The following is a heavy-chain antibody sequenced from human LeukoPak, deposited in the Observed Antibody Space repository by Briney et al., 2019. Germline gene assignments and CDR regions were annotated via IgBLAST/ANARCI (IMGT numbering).Heavy chain of an antibody. CDR1: GLTFSSYA. CDR3: AKEEYPMVMYDAFDI. D-gene: IGHD5-18*01. J-gene: IGHJ3*02. CDR2: ISGSGGST. V-gene: IGHV3-23*01. Sequence: GGSLRLSCAASGLTFSSYAMSWDRQAPGKGLEWVSAISGSGGSTYYADSVKGRFTISRDNSKNTLYLQMNSLRAEDTAVYYCAKEEYPMVMYDAFDIWGQGTMVTVSS.